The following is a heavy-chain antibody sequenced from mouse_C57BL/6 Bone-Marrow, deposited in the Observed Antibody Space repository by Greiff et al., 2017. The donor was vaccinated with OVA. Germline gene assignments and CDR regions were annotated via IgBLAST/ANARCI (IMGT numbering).Heavy chain of an antibody. CDR3: ARPPYYGSSLWYYDV. Sequence: QVQLQQSGAELVRPGSSVKLSCKASGYTFTSYWMHWVKQRPIQGLEWIGNIDPSDSETHYNQKFKDKATLTVDKSSSTAYMQLSSLTSEDSAVYYCARPPYYGSSLWYYDVWGTGTTVTVSS. CDR1: GYTFTSYW. J-gene: IGHJ1*03. D-gene: IGHD1-1*01. V-gene: IGHV1-52*01. CDR2: IDPSDSET.